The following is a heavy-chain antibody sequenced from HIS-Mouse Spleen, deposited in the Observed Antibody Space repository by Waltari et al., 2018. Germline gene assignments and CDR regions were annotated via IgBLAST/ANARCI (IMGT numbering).Heavy chain of an antibody. Sequence: EVQLVESGGGLVQPGRSLRLSCAASGFTFDDYAMHWVRQAPGKGLGGVSGISWNSGSIGYADSVKGRFTISRDNAKNSLYLQMNSLRAEDTALYYCVKDMRYSSSYFDYWGQGTLVTVSS. J-gene: IGHJ4*02. CDR3: VKDMRYSSSYFDY. D-gene: IGHD6-6*01. V-gene: IGHV3-9*01. CDR1: GFTFDDYA. CDR2: ISWNSGSI.